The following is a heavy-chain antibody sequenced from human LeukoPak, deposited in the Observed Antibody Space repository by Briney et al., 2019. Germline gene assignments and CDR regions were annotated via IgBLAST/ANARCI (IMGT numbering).Heavy chain of an antibody. V-gene: IGHV4-34*01. CDR2: INHSGST. CDR1: SDSISNYY. D-gene: IGHD3-10*01. Sequence: SETLSLTCTVSSDSISNYYWSWIRQPPGKGLEWIGEINHSGSTNYNPSLKSRVTISVDTSKNQFSLKLSSVTAADTAVYYCARVLRDYYYGMDVWGQGTTVTVSS. CDR3: ARVLRDYYYGMDV. J-gene: IGHJ6*02.